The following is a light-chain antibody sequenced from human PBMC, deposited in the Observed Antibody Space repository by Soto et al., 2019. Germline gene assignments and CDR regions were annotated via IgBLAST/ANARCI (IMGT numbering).Light chain of an antibody. V-gene: IGKV4-1*01. J-gene: IGKJ1*01. CDR1: QSVLYSSNNKSY. CDR3: QQYYSTPRT. CDR2: GAS. Sequence: DIFITMSTGSLAVSLGETATINCKSRQSVLYSSNNKSYLAWYQQKPGQPPKLLIYGASTRESGVPDRFSGSGSGTDFTLTISSLQAEDVAVYYCQQYYSTPRTFGQGTKVDI.